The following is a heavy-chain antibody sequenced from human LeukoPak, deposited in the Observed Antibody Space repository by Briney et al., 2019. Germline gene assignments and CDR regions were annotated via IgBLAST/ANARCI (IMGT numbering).Heavy chain of an antibody. D-gene: IGHD3-10*01. CDR1: GFFFDSSS. CDR3: AAAGDY. Sequence: GGSLRLSCVTSGFFFDSSSMNWVRQAPGKGLQWLSYISPSGNTVQYADSVKGRFTISRDNAKSLLYLQMNSLRDEDTAVYYCAAAGDYWGQGTLVTVSS. J-gene: IGHJ4*02. CDR2: ISPSGNTV. V-gene: IGHV3-48*02.